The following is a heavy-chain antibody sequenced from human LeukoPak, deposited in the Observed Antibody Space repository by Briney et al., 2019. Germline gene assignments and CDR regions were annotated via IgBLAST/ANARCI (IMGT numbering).Heavy chain of an antibody. V-gene: IGHV4-34*01. CDR2: INHSGSS. Sequence: TPSGTLSLTCAVYGGSFSGYYWSWIRQPPGKGLEWIGEINHSGSSNYNPSLKSRVTISVDTSKNQFSLKLSSVTAPDTAVYYCARSWEVAAAFDIWGQGRKVTVSS. CDR3: ARSWEVAAAFDI. CDR1: GGSFSGYY. D-gene: IGHD6-25*01. J-gene: IGHJ3*02.